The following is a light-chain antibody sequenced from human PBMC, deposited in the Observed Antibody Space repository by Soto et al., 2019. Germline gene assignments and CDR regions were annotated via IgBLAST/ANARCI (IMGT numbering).Light chain of an antibody. CDR1: QSISSN. J-gene: IGKJ3*01. V-gene: IGKV3-15*01. CDR3: QPYNNWPFT. CDR2: GAS. Sequence: EIVMTQSPATLSVSPGERATLSCRASQSISSNLAWYPQKPGQAPRLLIYGASTRATVIPATFSSSGSGTEFTLPISSLQSDDFALYCCQPYNNWPFTFGPRTKVDIK.